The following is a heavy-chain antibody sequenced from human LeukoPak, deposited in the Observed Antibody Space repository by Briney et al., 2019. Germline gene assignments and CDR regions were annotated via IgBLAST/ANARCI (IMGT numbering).Heavy chain of an antibody. J-gene: IGHJ4*02. CDR2: ISYDGSNK. Sequence: GGSLRLSCAASGFTFSSYGMHWVRQAPGKGLEWVAVISYDGSNKYYADSVKGRFTISRDNSKNTLCLQMNSLRAEDTAVYYCAKGGWYGWGQGTLVTVSS. V-gene: IGHV3-30*18. D-gene: IGHD6-19*01. CDR3: AKGGWYG. CDR1: GFTFSSYG.